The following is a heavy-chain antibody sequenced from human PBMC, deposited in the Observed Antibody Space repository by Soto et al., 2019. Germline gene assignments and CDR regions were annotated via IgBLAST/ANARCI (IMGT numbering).Heavy chain of an antibody. Sequence: EVQLLESGGGLVQPGGSLRLSCAASGFTFSNYAMSWVRQAPGKGLEWFSAITGTGADTYHADSVKARFTISRDNSKNTRFLQMSSLRAEDTAIYYCAKGSSTSRPYYFDYWGRGTLVTVSS. CDR3: AKGSSTSRPYYFDY. V-gene: IGHV3-23*01. J-gene: IGHJ4*02. CDR2: ITGTGADT. D-gene: IGHD2-2*01. CDR1: GFTFSNYA.